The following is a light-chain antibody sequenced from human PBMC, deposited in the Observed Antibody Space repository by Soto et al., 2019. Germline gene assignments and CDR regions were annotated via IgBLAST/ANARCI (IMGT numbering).Light chain of an antibody. CDR3: QHYNSYSEA. Sequence: DIQMTQSPSTLSGSVGDRVTITCRASQTISSWLAWYQQKPGKAPKLLIYKASTLKSGVPSRFSGSGSGTEFTRTISSLKPDDFATYYCQHYNSYSEAFGQGTKVELK. CDR2: KAS. CDR1: QTISSW. J-gene: IGKJ1*01. V-gene: IGKV1-5*03.